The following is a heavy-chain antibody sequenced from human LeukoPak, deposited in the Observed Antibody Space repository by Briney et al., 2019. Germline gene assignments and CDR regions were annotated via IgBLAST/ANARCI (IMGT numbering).Heavy chain of an antibody. D-gene: IGHD2-8*02. CDR3: ARLGCTSAACYRPPQYYYYYMDV. V-gene: IGHV5-51*01. J-gene: IGHJ6*03. CDR1: GYNFANYW. Sequence: GESLKISCKGSGYNFANYWIGWVRQMPGKGLECMGIIYPGHSDIRYSPSFQGQVTISADKSTSTAYLQWSSLKASDTAMYYCARLGCTSAACYRPPQYYYYYMDVWGKGTTVTVSS. CDR2: IYPGHSDI.